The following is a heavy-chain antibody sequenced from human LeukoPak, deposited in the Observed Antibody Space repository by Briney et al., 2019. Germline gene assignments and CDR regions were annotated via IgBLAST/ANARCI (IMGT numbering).Heavy chain of an antibody. D-gene: IGHD1-1*01. CDR3: AREAGTGRIDY. J-gene: IGHJ4*02. CDR1: GGSISSGGYS. Sequence: SETLSLTCAVSGGSISSGGYSWSWIRQLPGKGLEWIGYIYHSGSTYYNPSLKSRVTISVDRSNNQFSLKLSSVTAADTAVYYCAREAGTGRIDYWGQGTLVTVSS. V-gene: IGHV4-30-2*01. CDR2: IYHSGST.